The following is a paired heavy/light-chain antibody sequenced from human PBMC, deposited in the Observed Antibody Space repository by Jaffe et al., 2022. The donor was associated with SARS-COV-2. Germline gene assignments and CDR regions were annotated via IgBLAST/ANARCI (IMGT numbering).Light chain of an antibody. Sequence: EIVLTQSPDFQSVTPKENVTITCRASQSIDTFLHWYQQKPDQSPKLLIKYASQSFSGVPSRFSGSGSGTDFTLSINSLEAGDAATYYCHQNRFLPFTFGPGTKVDIK. V-gene: IGKV6-21*01. CDR3: HQNRFLPFT. CDR2: YAS. J-gene: IGKJ3*01. CDR1: QSIDTF.
Heavy chain of an antibody. CDR3: ARESAYDF. Sequence: EVQLVESGGGLVQPGGSLRLSCAASGFSFNDYSMNWVRQVPGRGLEWVSTISSSSSNIYYADSVKGRFTISRDNAKSSVFLQMNNLRADDTAVYYCARESAYDFWGRGTLVTVSS. V-gene: IGHV3-21*06. CDR1: GFSFNDYS. J-gene: IGHJ4*02. CDR2: ISSSSSNI. D-gene: IGHD3-3*01.